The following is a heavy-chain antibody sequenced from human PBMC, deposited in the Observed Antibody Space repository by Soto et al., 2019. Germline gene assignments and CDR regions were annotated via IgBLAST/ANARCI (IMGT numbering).Heavy chain of an antibody. V-gene: IGHV1-69*05. D-gene: IGHD6-13*01. J-gene: IGHJ6*02. CDR3: ASPAAGTGSYYYGMDV. CDR2: IIPIFGTA. CDR1: VGTFSSYA. Sequence: QVQLVXSGAEVKKPGSSVKVSCNASVGTFSSYAISWVRQAPGQGLEWMGGIIPIFGTANYAQKFQGRVTIXXKETTSTAYMERSSLRSDDTAVYNCASPAAGTGSYYYGMDVWGQGTTVTVSS.